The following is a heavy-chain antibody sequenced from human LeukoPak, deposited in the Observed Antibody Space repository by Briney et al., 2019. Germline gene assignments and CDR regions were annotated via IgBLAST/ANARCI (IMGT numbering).Heavy chain of an antibody. CDR2: IYHSGST. CDR3: ARIATEDFWSGYTYYFDY. CDR1: GYSISSGYY. Sequence: SETLSLTCAVSGYSISSGYYWGWIRQPPGKGLEWIGSIYHSGSTYYNPSLKSRVTISVDTSKNPFSLKLNSVTAADTAVYYCARIATEDFWSGYTYYFDYWGQGTLVTVSS. J-gene: IGHJ4*02. V-gene: IGHV4-38-2*01. D-gene: IGHD3-3*01.